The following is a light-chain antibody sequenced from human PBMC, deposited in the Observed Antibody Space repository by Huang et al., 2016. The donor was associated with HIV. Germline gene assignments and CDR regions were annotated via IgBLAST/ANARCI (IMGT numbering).Light chain of an antibody. Sequence: EVVLTQSPATLSLSPGERATLSCRASQSVGTYIAWYPQRPGQAPRRLIYDASTRAAGIPARFSGSGSGTDFTLTVSNLEPEDFAVYYCQQRSNWPPIFTFGPGTRVDIK. J-gene: IGKJ3*01. CDR3: QQRSNWPPIFT. CDR2: DAS. V-gene: IGKV3-11*01. CDR1: QSVGTY.